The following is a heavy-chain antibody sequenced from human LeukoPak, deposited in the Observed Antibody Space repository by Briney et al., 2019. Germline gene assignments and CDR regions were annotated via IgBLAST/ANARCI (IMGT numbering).Heavy chain of an antibody. Sequence: ASVKVSCTASGYTFTNYGISWVRQAPGQGLEWMGWISVYNGNTNYAQKFHGRVTMTTDTSTTTAYMELRSLRSDDTALYYCASSGSRDNWFDPWGQGTLVTVFS. D-gene: IGHD3-10*01. CDR2: ISVYNGNT. CDR3: ASSGSRDNWFDP. J-gene: IGHJ5*02. V-gene: IGHV1-18*01. CDR1: GYTFTNYG.